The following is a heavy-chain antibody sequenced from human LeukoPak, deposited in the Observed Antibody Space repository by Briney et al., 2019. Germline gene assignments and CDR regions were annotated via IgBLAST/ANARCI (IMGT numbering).Heavy chain of an antibody. D-gene: IGHD1-1*01. J-gene: IGHJ4*02. CDR1: GGTFSSYA. CDR2: IIPIFGTA. V-gene: IGHV1-69*05. CDR3: ARNGRSNEGNFDY. Sequence: GASVKVSCKASGGTFSSYAISWVRQAPGQGLEWMGGIIPIFGTANYAQKFQGRVTITTDESTSTAYMELSSLRSEDTAVYYCARNGRSNEGNFDYWGQGTLVTVSS.